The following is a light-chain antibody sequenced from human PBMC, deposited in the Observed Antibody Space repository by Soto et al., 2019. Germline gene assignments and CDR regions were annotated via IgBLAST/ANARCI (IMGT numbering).Light chain of an antibody. CDR2: GAS. Sequence: TLSLNQGENVTLSCCACQRASSSDLAWYQQKPGQAPRLLIYGASSRATGIPDRFSGSGSGTDFTLTISFLEPEDFAVYYCPQYGIPPGTFAQRT. J-gene: IGKJ1*01. CDR3: PQYGIPPGT. V-gene: IGKV3-20*01. CDR1: QRASSSD.